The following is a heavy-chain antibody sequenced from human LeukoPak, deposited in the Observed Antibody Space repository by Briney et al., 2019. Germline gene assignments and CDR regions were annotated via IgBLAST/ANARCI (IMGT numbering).Heavy chain of an antibody. CDR1: GGSISSYY. Sequence: SETLSLTCTVSGGSISSYYWSWIRQPPGKGLEWIAYIHYSGTTNYNPSLKSRVTISVDTSKNQFSLKLSSVTDADTAVYYCARVPQPNIWFGELGYWGQGTLVTVSS. V-gene: IGHV4-59*01. CDR3: ARVPQPNIWFGELGY. D-gene: IGHD3-10*01. CDR2: IHYSGTT. J-gene: IGHJ4*02.